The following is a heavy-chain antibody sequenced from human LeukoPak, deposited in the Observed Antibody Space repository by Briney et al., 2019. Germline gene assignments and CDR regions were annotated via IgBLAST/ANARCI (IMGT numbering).Heavy chain of an antibody. CDR3: ARMYYYDSSGYHNWFDP. J-gene: IGHJ5*02. CDR2: INTNTGNP. CDR1: GYTFTSYA. D-gene: IGHD3-22*01. Sequence: ASVKVSCKASGYTFTSYAMNWVRQAPGQGLEWMGWINTNTGNPTYAQGFTGRFVFSLDTSVSTAYLQISSLKAEDTAVYYCARMYYYDSSGYHNWFDPWGQGTLVTVSS. V-gene: IGHV7-4-1*02.